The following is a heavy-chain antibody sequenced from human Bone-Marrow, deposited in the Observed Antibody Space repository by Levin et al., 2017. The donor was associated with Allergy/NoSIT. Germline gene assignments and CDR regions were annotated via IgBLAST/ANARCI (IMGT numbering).Heavy chain of an antibody. CDR3: ASNRWWYRYYYYMDV. Sequence: AASVKVSCKASGGTFSSYTISWVRQAPGQGLEWMGRIIPILGIANYAQKFQGRVTITADKSTSTAYMELSSLRSEDTAVYYCASNRWWYRYYYYMDVWGKGTTVTVSS. D-gene: IGHD2-15*01. CDR1: GGTFSSYT. J-gene: IGHJ6*03. CDR2: IIPILGIA. V-gene: IGHV1-69*02.